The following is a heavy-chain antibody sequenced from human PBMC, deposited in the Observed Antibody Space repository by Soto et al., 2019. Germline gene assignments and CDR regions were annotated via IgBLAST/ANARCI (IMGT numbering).Heavy chain of an antibody. Sequence: GGSLRLSCAASGFTFSSYWMHWVRQTPGKGLVWVSRINSDGSSTSYADSVKGRFTISRDNAKNTLYLQMNSLRAEDTAVYYCARDRCGGDCYHFDYWGQGTLVTVSS. CDR1: GFTFSSYW. CDR3: ARDRCGGDCYHFDY. CDR2: INSDGSST. V-gene: IGHV3-74*01. D-gene: IGHD2-21*01. J-gene: IGHJ4*02.